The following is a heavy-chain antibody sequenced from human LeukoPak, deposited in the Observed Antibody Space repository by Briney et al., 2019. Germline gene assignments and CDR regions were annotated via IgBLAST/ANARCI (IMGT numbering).Heavy chain of an antibody. D-gene: IGHD2-15*01. CDR3: AKGGYCSGGSCYRNLYYFDY. CDR1: GFTFSSYA. CDR2: ISGSGGST. V-gene: IGHV3-23*01. J-gene: IGHJ4*02. Sequence: GSLRLSCAASGFTFSSYAMNWVRQAPGKGLEWVSAISGSGGSTYYADSVKGRFTISRDNSKNTLYLQMNSLRAEDTAVYYCAKGGYCSGGSCYRNLYYFDYWGQGTLVTVSS.